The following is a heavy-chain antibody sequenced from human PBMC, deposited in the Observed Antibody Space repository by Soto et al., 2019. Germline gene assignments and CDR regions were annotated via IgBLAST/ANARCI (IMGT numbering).Heavy chain of an antibody. V-gene: IGHV1-69*06. D-gene: IGHD3-9*01. J-gene: IGHJ5*02. CDR1: GGTFSSYA. CDR2: IIPIFGTA. CDR3: ASRGYDILTGYYNNWFDP. Sequence: SVKVSCKXSGGTFSSYAISWVRQAPGQGLEWMGGIIPIFGTANYAQKFQGRVTITADKSTSTAYMELSSLRSEDTAVYYCASRGYDILTGYYNNWFDPWGQGTLVTVSS.